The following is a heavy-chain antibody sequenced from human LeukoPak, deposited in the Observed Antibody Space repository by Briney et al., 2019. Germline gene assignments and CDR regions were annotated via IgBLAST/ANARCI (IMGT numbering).Heavy chain of an antibody. CDR2: INHSGST. V-gene: IGHV4-34*01. CDR3: ASPYYYDSSGYRGGY. D-gene: IGHD3-22*01. CDR1: GFTFDDYG. J-gene: IGHJ4*02. Sequence: PGGSLRLSCAASGFTFDDYGMSWVRQPPGKGLEWIGEINHSGSTNYNPSLKSRVTISVDTSKNQFSLKLSSVTAADTAVYYCASPYYYDSSGYRGGYWGQGTLVTVSS.